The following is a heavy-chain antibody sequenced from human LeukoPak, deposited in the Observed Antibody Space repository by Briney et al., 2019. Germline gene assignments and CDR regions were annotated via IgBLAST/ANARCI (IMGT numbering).Heavy chain of an antibody. CDR1: GGSVSSGSYY. CDR2: IYCSGST. D-gene: IGHD6-25*01. Sequence: SETLSLTCTVSGGSVSSGSYYWSWIRQPPGKGLEWIGYIYCSGSTNYNPSLKSRVTISVDTSKNQFSLKLSSVTAADTAVYYCARVPSRRYFDYWGQGTLVTVSS. CDR3: ARVPSRRYFDY. J-gene: IGHJ4*02. V-gene: IGHV4-61*01.